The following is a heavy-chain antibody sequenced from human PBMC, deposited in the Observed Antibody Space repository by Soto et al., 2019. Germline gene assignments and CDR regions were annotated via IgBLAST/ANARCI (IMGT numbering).Heavy chain of an antibody. V-gene: IGHV1-69*13. J-gene: IGHJ6*02. Sequence: ESSVKVSCKACGGTFSSYAIRWVRQGPGQGLEWMGGIIPIFGTANYAQKFQGRVTITADESTSTAYMELSSLRSEDTAIYYCAITIFGVVRSRMDVWAQGTTLT. CDR1: GGTFSSYA. CDR2: IIPIFGTA. CDR3: AITIFGVVRSRMDV. D-gene: IGHD3-3*01.